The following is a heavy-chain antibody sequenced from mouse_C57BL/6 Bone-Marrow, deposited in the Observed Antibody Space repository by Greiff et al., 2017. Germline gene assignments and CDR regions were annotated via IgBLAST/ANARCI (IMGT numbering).Heavy chain of an antibody. V-gene: IGHV1-81*01. CDR3: ARRGGIFSTNGEN. CDR1: GYTFTSYG. J-gene: IGHJ2*01. D-gene: IGHD5-1*01. Sequence: LVESGAELARPGASVKLSCKASGYTFTSYGISWVKQRTGQGLEWIGEIYPRSGNTYYNEKFKGKATLTADKSSSTASMELRSLTSEGSEFDFCARRGGIFSTNGENWGKGTPPPVPP. CDR2: IYPRSGNT.